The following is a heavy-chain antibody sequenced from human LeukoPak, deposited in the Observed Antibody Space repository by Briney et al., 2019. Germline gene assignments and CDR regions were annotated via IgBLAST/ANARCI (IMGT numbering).Heavy chain of an antibody. D-gene: IGHD3-10*01. CDR1: GYTFTSYG. CDR2: IIPILGIA. Sequence: SVKVSCKASGYTFTSYGISWVRQAPGQGLEWMGRIIPILGIANYAQKFQGRVTITADKSTSTAYMELSSLRSEDTAVYYCARDFGELFGGDYFDYWGQGTLVTVSS. J-gene: IGHJ4*02. CDR3: ARDFGELFGGDYFDY. V-gene: IGHV1-69*04.